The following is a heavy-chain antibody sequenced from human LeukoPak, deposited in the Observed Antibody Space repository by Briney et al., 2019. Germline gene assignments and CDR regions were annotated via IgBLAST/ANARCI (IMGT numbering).Heavy chain of an antibody. D-gene: IGHD2-15*01. Sequence: PGGSLRLSCAASGLSIGDNSMHWVRQAPGKGQEWVSLISWDESTTYYSDSVKGRFTVSRDSGKNSLYLQMNSLRSEDTALYYCARGPNRWWVVSRNWGMDVWGQGTTVTVSS. CDR1: GLSIGDNS. CDR3: ARGPNRWWVVSRNWGMDV. J-gene: IGHJ6*02. CDR2: ISWDESTT. V-gene: IGHV3-43*01.